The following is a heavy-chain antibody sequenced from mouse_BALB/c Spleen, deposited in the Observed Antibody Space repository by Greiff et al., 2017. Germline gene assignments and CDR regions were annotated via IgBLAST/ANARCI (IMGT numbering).Heavy chain of an antibody. CDR2: INPSNGRT. J-gene: IGHJ4*01. Sequence: QVQLQQSGAELVKPGASVKLSCKASGYTFTSYWMHWVKQRPGQGLEWIGEINPSNGRTNYNEKFKSKATLTVDKSSSTAYMQLSSLTSEDSAVYYCAVDGPEAMDYWGQGTSVTVSA. CDR1: GYTFTSYW. V-gene: IGHV1S81*02. CDR3: AVDGPEAMDY. D-gene: IGHD2-3*01.